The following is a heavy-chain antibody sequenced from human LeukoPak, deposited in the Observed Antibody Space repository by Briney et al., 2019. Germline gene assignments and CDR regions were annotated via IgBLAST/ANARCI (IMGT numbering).Heavy chain of an antibody. J-gene: IGHJ4*02. V-gene: IGHV3-30*04. CDR2: ISYDGSNK. Sequence: GGSLRLSCAASGVTFSTYAMHWVRQAPGKGLRWVAFISYDGSNKYYADSVKGRFTISRDNSKNTLYLQMDTLRAEDTAVYYCARDNYGFDYWGQGALVTVSS. D-gene: IGHD3-10*01. CDR1: GVTFSTYA. CDR3: ARDNYGFDY.